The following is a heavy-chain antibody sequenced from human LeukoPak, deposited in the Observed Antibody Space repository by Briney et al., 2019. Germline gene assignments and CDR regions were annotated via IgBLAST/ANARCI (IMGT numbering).Heavy chain of an antibody. CDR3: ARGPVGYYHGSEDWYFDL. CDR1: GYTFTSYD. D-gene: IGHD2/OR15-2a*01. V-gene: IGHV1-8*01. CDR2: MNPNSGNT. Sequence: ASVKVSCKASGYTFTSYDINWVRQVTGQGLEWMGWMNPNSGNTGYAQKFQGRVTMTRNTSISTAYMELSSLRSEDTAVYYCARGPVGYYHGSEDWYFDLWGRGTLVTVSS. J-gene: IGHJ2*01.